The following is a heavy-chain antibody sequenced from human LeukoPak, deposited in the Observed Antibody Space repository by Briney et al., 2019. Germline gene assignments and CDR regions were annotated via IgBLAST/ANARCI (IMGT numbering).Heavy chain of an antibody. CDR3: VTTYYYDSSGYYFNAFDI. CDR1: GYTFTSYD. D-gene: IGHD3-22*01. Sequence: EASVKVSCKASGYTFTSYDINWVRQAPGQGLEWMGWVTSTSGNTGYAQQFQGRVTISRDTSIGTTYLELSSLSSEDTAVYYCVTTYYYDSSGYYFNAFDIWGQGTMVTVSS. CDR2: VTSTSGNT. V-gene: IGHV1-8*03. J-gene: IGHJ3*02.